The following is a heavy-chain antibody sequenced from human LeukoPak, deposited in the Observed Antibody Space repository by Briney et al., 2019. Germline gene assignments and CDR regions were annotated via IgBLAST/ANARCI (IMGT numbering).Heavy chain of an antibody. Sequence: SETLSLTCAVYGGSFSGYYWSWIRQPPGKGLEWIGEINHSGSTNYNPSLKSRVTIPVDTSKNQFSRKLSSVTAADTAVYYCARGVGDIVVVPAANAFDIWGQGTMVTVSS. V-gene: IGHV4-34*01. J-gene: IGHJ3*02. CDR1: GGSFSGYY. CDR3: ARGVGDIVVVPAANAFDI. D-gene: IGHD2-2*01. CDR2: INHSGST.